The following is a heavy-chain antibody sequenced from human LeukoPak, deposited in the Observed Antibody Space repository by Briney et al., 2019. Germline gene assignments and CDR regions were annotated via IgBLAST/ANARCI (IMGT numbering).Heavy chain of an antibody. CDR1: GGSISSSSYY. D-gene: IGHD5-12*01. CDR3: VRHDGRGGATMGALDS. V-gene: IGHV4-39*01. CDR2: IYYSGST. J-gene: IGHJ4*02. Sequence: SETLSLSCTVSGGSISSSSYYWGWIRQPPGKGLEWIGSIYYSGSTYYNPSLKSRVTISVDTSKNQFSLKLSSVTAADTAVYYCVRHDGRGGATMGALDSWGQGSLVTVSS.